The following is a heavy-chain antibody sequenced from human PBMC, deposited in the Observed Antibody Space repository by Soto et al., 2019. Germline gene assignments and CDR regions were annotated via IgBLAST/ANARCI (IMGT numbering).Heavy chain of an antibody. CDR3: ARDPRTIFGVVTYFDY. CDR2: INHSGST. D-gene: IGHD3-3*01. Sequence: SETLSLTCAVYGGSFSGYYWSWIRQPPGKGLEWIGEINHSGSTNYNPSLKSRVTISVDTSKNQFSLKLSSVTAADTAVYYCARDPRTIFGVVTYFDYWGQGTLVTVSS. V-gene: IGHV4-34*01. J-gene: IGHJ4*02. CDR1: GGSFSGYY.